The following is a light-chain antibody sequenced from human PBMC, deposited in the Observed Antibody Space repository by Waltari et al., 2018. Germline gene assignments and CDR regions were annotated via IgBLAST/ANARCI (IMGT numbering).Light chain of an antibody. CDR3: DSRDSGGNFGI. CDR1: SLRRYY. CDR2: TKD. J-gene: IGLJ2*01. V-gene: IGLV3-19*01. Sequence: SSELTQVPAVSVALGQTVRITCQGDSLRRYYPSWYQQKPGQAPVLVIYTKDNRPSGIPDRFSGSISGTTASLTITGARAEDEADYYCDSRDSGGNFGIFGGGTKLTVL.